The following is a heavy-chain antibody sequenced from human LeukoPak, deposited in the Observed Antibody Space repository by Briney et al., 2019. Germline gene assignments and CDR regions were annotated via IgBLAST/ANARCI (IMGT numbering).Heavy chain of an antibody. D-gene: IGHD3-3*01. CDR3: AKSSDFWNTHYLY. CDR1: GFTSSSYA. V-gene: IGHV3-23*01. Sequence: AGGSLRLSCAASGFTSSSYAMSWVRQAPGKGLEWVSGIRDRGFTDYADSVKGRFTISRDNSMNTVFLQMNSLRAEDTAVYYCAKSSDFWNTHYLYWGQGTLVTVSS. J-gene: IGHJ4*02. CDR2: IRDRGFT.